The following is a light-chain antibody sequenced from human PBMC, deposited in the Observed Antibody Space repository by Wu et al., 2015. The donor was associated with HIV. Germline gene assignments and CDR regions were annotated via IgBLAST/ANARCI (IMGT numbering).Light chain of an antibody. CDR1: QSVSRY. J-gene: IGKJ5*01. CDR2: GIS. Sequence: EIVLTQSPATLSLSPGERATLSCRASQSVSRYLAWYQQKPGQAPRLLIFGISNRARGIPDRFSGSGSGTDFTLTISRLEPEDFAVYYCQQYGSSPITFGQGTRLEIK. CDR3: QQYGSSPIT. V-gene: IGKV3-20*01.